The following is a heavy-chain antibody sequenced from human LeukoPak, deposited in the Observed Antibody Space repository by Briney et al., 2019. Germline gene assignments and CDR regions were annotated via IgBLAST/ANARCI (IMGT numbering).Heavy chain of an antibody. J-gene: IGHJ4*02. CDR3: AKDRSPPGSYFFPQKFDH. V-gene: IGHV3-30*02. Sequence: GGSLRLSCAASGFTFSSYGMHWVRQAPGKGLEWVAFIRYDGSNKYYADSVKGRFTISRDNSKNTLYLQMNSLRAEDTAVYYCAKDRSPPGSYFFPQKFDHRGQGTLVTVSS. CDR1: GFTFSSYG. D-gene: IGHD3-10*01. CDR2: IRYDGSNK.